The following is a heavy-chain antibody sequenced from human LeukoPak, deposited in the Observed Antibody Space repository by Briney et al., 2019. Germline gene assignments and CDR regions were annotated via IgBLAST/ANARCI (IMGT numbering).Heavy chain of an antibody. Sequence: GGSLRLSCAASGFTFSNFWMHWVRQTPGKGLVWVSRINRDGSSTNYVDSVKGRFTISRDNAKNTLYLQMNSLRAEDTAVYYCAKGIAVAELYYFDCWGQGTLVTVSS. V-gene: IGHV3-74*01. J-gene: IGHJ4*02. CDR2: INRDGSST. D-gene: IGHD6-19*01. CDR3: AKGIAVAELYYFDC. CDR1: GFTFSNFW.